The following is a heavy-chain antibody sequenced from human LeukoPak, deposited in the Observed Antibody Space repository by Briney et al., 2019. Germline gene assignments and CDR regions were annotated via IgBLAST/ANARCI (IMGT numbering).Heavy chain of an antibody. D-gene: IGHD3-16*02. CDR1: GYTFTSYD. J-gene: IGHJ5*02. CDR3: ARGHSPYVWGSYRYWEGTNWFAP. Sequence: ASVKVSCKASGYTFTSYDINWMRQATGQGLEWMGWMNPNSGNTGYAQKFQGRVTMTRNTSISTAYMELSSLRSEDTAVYYCARGHSPYVWGSYRYWEGTNWFAPWGQGTLVTVSS. V-gene: IGHV1-8*01. CDR2: MNPNSGNT.